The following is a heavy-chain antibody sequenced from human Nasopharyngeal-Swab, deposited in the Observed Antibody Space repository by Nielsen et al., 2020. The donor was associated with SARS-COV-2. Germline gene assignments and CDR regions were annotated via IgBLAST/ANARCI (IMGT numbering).Heavy chain of an antibody. D-gene: IGHD3-10*01. Sequence: WIRQPPGKALEWLAHIFSNDKESYNSSLKTRVTISKDTSKSQVVLTMTNMDPVDTATYYCARIVDYYGPGSFPFFDFWGQGIPVTVSS. CDR2: IFSNDKE. CDR3: ARIVDYYGPGSFPFFDF. J-gene: IGHJ4*02. V-gene: IGHV2-26*01.